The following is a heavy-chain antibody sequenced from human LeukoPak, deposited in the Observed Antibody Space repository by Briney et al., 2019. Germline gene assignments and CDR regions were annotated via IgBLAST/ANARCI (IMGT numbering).Heavy chain of an antibody. J-gene: IGHJ4*02. CDR3: ARSTTVTFDY. CDR2: IYYSGST. CDR1: GGSISSHY. D-gene: IGHD4-11*01. V-gene: IGHV4-59*11. Sequence: SETLSLTCTVSGGSISSHYRSWIRQPPGKGLEWIGYIYYSGSTNYNPSLKSRVTISVDTSKNQFSLKLSSVTAAGTAVYYCARSTTVTFDYWGQGTLVTVSS.